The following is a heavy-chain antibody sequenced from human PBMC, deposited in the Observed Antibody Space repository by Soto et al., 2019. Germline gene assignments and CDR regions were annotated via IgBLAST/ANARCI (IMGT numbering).Heavy chain of an antibody. Sequence: QVQLQESGPGLVKPSGTLSLTCAVSGGSISSSNWWSWVRQPPGKVLEWIGEIYQSGSTNYNPSLKSRVTRSVYKSKNQFSLKLSSVTAADTAGYCCASRSSTCRFDYWGHGILVTVSS. D-gene: IGHD6-13*01. CDR2: IYQSGST. CDR3: ASRSSTCRFDY. J-gene: IGHJ4*01. CDR1: GGSISSSNW. V-gene: IGHV4-4*01.